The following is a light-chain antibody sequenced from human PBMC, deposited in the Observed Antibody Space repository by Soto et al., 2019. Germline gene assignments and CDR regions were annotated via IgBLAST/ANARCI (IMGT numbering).Light chain of an antibody. V-gene: IGKV1-5*01. CDR2: DAS. J-gene: IGKJ1*01. Sequence: DIQMTQSPSTLSASVGDRVTLTCRASQSISSWLAWYQQKPGKAPKLLIYDASSLESGVPSRFSGSGSGTEFTLTISSLQPDDFATYYCQQYNSYGTVGQGTKVDIK. CDR1: QSISSW. CDR3: QQYNSYGT.